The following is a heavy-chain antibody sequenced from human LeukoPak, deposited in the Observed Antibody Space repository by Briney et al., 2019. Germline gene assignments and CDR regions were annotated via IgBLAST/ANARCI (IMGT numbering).Heavy chain of an antibody. Sequence: RTSETLSLTCAVYGGSFSGYYWSWIRQPPGKGLEWIGEINHSGSTNYNPSLKSRVTISVDTSKNQFSLKLSSVTAADTAVYYCARQGRFYEYGSGRLAGQSFDYWGQGTLVTVSS. CDR2: INHSGST. CDR1: GGSFSGYY. CDR3: ARQGRFYEYGSGRLAGQSFDY. V-gene: IGHV4-34*01. J-gene: IGHJ4*02. D-gene: IGHD3-10*01.